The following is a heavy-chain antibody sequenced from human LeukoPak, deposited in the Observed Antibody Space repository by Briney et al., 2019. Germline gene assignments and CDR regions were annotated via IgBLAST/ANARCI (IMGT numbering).Heavy chain of an antibody. V-gene: IGHV3-33*01. CDR3: ARDIDYYDSSGYFDY. CDR1: GFTFSSYG. Sequence: GGSLRPSCAASGFTFSSYGMHWVRQAPGKGLEWVAVIWYDGSNKYYADSVKGRFTISRDNSKNTLYLQMNSLRAEDTAVYYCARDIDYYDSSGYFDYWGQGTLVTVSS. D-gene: IGHD3-22*01. J-gene: IGHJ4*02. CDR2: IWYDGSNK.